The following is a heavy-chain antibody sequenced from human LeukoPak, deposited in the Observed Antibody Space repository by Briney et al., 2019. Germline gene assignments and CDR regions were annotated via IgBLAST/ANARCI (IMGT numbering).Heavy chain of an antibody. CDR2: IYYSGST. Sequence: PSETLSLTCTVSGGSISSSSYYWGWIRQPPGKGLEWIGSIYYSGSTYYNPSLKSRVTISVDTSKNQFSLKLSSVTAADTAVYYCARDRIGTYYDFWSGSNWFDPWGQGTLVSVSS. D-gene: IGHD3-3*01. CDR1: GGSISSSSYY. CDR3: ARDRIGTYYDFWSGSNWFDP. J-gene: IGHJ5*02. V-gene: IGHV4-39*07.